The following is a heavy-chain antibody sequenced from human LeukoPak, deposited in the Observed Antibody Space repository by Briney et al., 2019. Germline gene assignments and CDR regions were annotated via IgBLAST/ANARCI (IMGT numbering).Heavy chain of an antibody. CDR3: ANGYSSSSKSYYMDV. CDR2: ISGSGGST. V-gene: IGHV3-23*01. D-gene: IGHD6-6*01. Sequence: GGSLRLSCAASGFTVSSYAMSWVRHPTGTGLKWVSAISGSGGSTYYANAVKGRFTISRDKSKNTLYLQMNSLRAEDTAVYYCANGYSSSSKSYYMDVWGKGTTVTVSS. J-gene: IGHJ6*03. CDR1: GFTVSSYA.